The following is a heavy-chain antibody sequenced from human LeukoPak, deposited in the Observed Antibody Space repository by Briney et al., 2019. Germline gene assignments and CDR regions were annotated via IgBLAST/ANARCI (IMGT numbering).Heavy chain of an antibody. CDR3: ARDLAVAGDYYYYGMDV. CDR2: INPTSGGT. V-gene: IGHV1-2*02. CDR1: GYTFTGYY. J-gene: IGHJ6*02. D-gene: IGHD6-19*01. Sequence: ASAKVSCKASGYTFTGYYMHWVRQAPGQGLEWMGWINPTSGGTNYAQKFQGRVTMTRATSISTAYMELSRLRSDDTAVYYCARDLAVAGDYYYYGMDVWGQGTTVTVSS.